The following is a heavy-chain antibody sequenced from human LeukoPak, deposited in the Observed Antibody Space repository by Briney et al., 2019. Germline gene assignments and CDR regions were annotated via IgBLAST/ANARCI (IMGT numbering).Heavy chain of an antibody. D-gene: IGHD5-12*01. CDR3: ARGVAHFDY. CDR1: GNRVSRNSAA. Sequence: SQTLSLTCAIPGNRVSRNSAAWHWTRQSPSRGLEWQGKTFFRSKWYNDYAVSVKSRITINPDTSKIQFSLQLNSVTPEDTAVYYCARGVAHFDYWGQGTLVTVSS. V-gene: IGHV6-1*01. J-gene: IGHJ4*02. CDR2: TFFRSKWYN.